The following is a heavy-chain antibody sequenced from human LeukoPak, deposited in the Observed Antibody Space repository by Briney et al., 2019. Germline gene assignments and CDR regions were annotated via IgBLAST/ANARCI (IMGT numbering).Heavy chain of an antibody. D-gene: IGHD6-13*01. J-gene: IGHJ4*02. CDR1: GGSFSGYY. V-gene: IGHV4-34*01. CDR3: ARDRGAAAGNFDY. Sequence: KSSETLSLTCAVYGGSFSGYYWNWIRQPPGKGLEWIGEINHSGRTNYNPSLKSRVTISVDTSKKQFSLKLSSVTAADTAVYYCARDRGAAAGNFDYWGQGTLVTVSS. CDR2: INHSGRT.